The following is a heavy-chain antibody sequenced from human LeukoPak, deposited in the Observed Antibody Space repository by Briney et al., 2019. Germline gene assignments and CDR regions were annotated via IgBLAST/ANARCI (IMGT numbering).Heavy chain of an antibody. J-gene: IGHJ4*02. Sequence: GGSLRLSCAASGVTVNSNYMSWVRQAPGKGLEWVSGISPGGPTYYAGSVKGRFTISRDDSKNTLYLQMKNLRADDTAVYYCAKDGAWLRFDDWGQGILVSVSS. D-gene: IGHD5-12*01. CDR2: ISPGGPT. CDR3: AKDGAWLRFDD. V-gene: IGHV3-53*01. CDR1: GVTVNSNY.